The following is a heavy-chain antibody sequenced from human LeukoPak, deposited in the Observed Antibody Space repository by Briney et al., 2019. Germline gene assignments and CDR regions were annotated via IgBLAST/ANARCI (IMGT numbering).Heavy chain of an antibody. D-gene: IGHD6-25*01. Sequence: SETLSLTCTVSGGSISSSSYYWGWIRQPPGKGLEWIGSIYYSGSTYYNPSRKSRVTISVDTSKNQFSLKLSSVTAADTAVYYCARQNPAIPSGSMDVWGQGTTVTVSS. CDR2: IYYSGST. CDR1: GGSISSSSYY. V-gene: IGHV4-39*01. J-gene: IGHJ6*02. CDR3: ARQNPAIPSGSMDV.